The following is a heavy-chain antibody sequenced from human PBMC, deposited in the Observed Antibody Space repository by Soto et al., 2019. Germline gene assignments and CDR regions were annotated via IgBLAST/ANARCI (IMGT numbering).Heavy chain of an antibody. CDR1: GFTFDDYA. J-gene: IGHJ4*02. Sequence: EVQLVESGGGLVQPGRSLRLSCAASGFTFDDYAMHWVRQAPGKGLEWVSGISWNSGSIGYADSVKGRFTISRDNAKNSLYLQMNSLRAEDTALYYCAKDIMSHPGWPQIIYWGQGTLVTVSS. D-gene: IGHD3-9*01. CDR3: AKDIMSHPGWPQIIY. CDR2: ISWNSGSI. V-gene: IGHV3-9*01.